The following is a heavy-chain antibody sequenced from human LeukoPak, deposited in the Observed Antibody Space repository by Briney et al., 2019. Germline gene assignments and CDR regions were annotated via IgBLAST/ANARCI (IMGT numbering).Heavy chain of an antibody. J-gene: IGHJ4*02. Sequence: SETLSLTCAVYGGSFSGYYWSWIRQPPGKGLEWIGSIYYSGSTYYNPSLKSRVTISVDTSKNQFSLKLSSVTAADTAVYYCASRGVMSSYYFDYWGQGTLVTVSS. D-gene: IGHD6-19*01. V-gene: IGHV4-34*01. CDR1: GGSFSGYY. CDR2: IYYSGST. CDR3: ASRGVMSSYYFDY.